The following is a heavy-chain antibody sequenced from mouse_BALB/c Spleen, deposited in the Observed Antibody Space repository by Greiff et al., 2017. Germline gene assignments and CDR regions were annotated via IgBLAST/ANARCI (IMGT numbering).Heavy chain of an antibody. J-gene: IGHJ2*01. CDR2: IYPGGGYT. V-gene: IGHV1-63*02. CDR1: GYTFTNYW. CDR3: ARSYYRYDVGFDY. Sequence: VKLVESGAELVRPGTSVKISCKASGYTFTNYWLGWVKQRPGHGLEWIGDIYPGGGYTNYNEKFKGKATLTADTSSSTAYMQLSSLTSEDSAVYFCARSYYRYDVGFDYWGQGTTLTVSS. D-gene: IGHD2-14*01.